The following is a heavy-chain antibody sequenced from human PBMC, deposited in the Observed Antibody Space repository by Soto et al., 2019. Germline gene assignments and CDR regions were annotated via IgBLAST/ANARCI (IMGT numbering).Heavy chain of an antibody. Sequence: QVQLVESGGGVVQPGRSLRLSCAASGFTFSSYGMHWVRQAPGKGLEWVAVISYDGSNKYYADSVKGRFTISRDNSKNTLYLQMNSLRAEDTAVYYCAKSTGTEGPDYWGQGTLFTVSS. J-gene: IGHJ4*02. CDR2: ISYDGSNK. CDR3: AKSTGTEGPDY. V-gene: IGHV3-30*18. D-gene: IGHD3-10*01. CDR1: GFTFSSYG.